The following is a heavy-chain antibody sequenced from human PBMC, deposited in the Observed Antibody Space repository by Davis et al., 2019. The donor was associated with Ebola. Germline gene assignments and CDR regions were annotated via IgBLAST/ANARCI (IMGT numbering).Heavy chain of an antibody. V-gene: IGHV3-7*01. CDR1: GFTFSSYW. CDR2: IKQDGSEK. CDR3: ARPNWGFGYYYYGMDV. J-gene: IGHJ6*02. D-gene: IGHD7-27*01. Sequence: GESLKISCAASGFTFSSYWMSWVRQAPGKGLEWVANIKQDGSEKYYVDSVKGRFTISRDNAKNSLYLQMNSLGAEDTAVYYCARPNWGFGYYYYGMDVWGQGTTVTVSS.